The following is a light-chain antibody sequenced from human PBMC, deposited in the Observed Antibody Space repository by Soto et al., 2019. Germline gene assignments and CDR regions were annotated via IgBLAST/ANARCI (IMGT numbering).Light chain of an antibody. CDR3: QTWDIDIGV. CDR1: SDHSTHA. CDR2: VHSDGSH. Sequence: QPVLTQSPSASASLGASVKLTCTLSSDHSTHAIAWHQQQPEKGPRYLMKVHSDGSHMKGDGIPDRFSGSSSGAERYLTIARLQSEDEADYYCQTWDIDIGVFGGGTKLTVL. J-gene: IGLJ2*01. V-gene: IGLV4-69*01.